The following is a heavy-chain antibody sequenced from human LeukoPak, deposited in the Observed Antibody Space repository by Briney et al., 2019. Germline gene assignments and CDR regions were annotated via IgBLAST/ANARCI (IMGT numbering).Heavy chain of an antibody. V-gene: IGHV1-46*01. CDR3: ARRYKIGNNWFDP. J-gene: IGHJ5*02. Sequence: GASVKVSCKASGGTFSSYAISWVRQAPGQGLEWMGIINPSGGSTSYAQKFQGRVTMTRDTSTSTVYMELSSLRSEDTAVYYCARRYKIGNNWFDPWGQGTLVTVSS. D-gene: IGHD5-18*01. CDR2: INPSGGST. CDR1: GGTFSSYA.